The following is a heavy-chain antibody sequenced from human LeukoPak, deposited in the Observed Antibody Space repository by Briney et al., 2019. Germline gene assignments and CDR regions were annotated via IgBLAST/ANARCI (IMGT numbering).Heavy chain of an antibody. J-gene: IGHJ4*02. CDR3: ARDGPWFGEFFDY. Sequence: PGGSLRLSCAASGFTFSNYWMSWVRQAPGKGLEWVANIKGDGSSKNYLDSGKGRSTISRDNAKSSLYLQMSSLRAEDTAVYFCARDGPWFGEFFDYWGQGTLVTVSS. CDR2: IKGDGSSK. D-gene: IGHD3-10*01. CDR1: GFTFSNYW. V-gene: IGHV3-7*01.